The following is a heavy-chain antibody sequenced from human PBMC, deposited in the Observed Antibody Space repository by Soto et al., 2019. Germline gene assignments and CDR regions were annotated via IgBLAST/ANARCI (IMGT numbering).Heavy chain of an antibody. CDR3: AKRPRSTAVSAWFDP. D-gene: IGHD2-2*01. Sequence: GGSLRLSCPASGFTVSSNYMSWVRQAPGKGLEWVSVIYSGGSTYYADSVKGRFTISRDNSKNTLHLQMNSLRAEDTALYYGAKRPRSTAVSAWFDPWGPGTLVTVCS. V-gene: IGHV3-53*01. CDR2: IYSGGST. CDR1: GFTVSSNY. J-gene: IGHJ5*02.